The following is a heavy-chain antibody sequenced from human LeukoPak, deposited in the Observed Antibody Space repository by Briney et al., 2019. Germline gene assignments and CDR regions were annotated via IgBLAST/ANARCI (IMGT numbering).Heavy chain of an antibody. CDR1: GGSISSSSYY. J-gene: IGHJ4*02. D-gene: IGHD5-18*01. Sequence: SETLSLTCTVSGGSISSSSYYWGWIRQPPGKGLEWIGSIYYSGSTYYNPSLKSRVTISVDTSKNQFSLKLSSVTAADTAVYYCARLSRGYSYGYGFDYWGQGTLVTVFS. CDR2: IYYSGST. CDR3: ARLSRGYSYGYGFDY. V-gene: IGHV4-39*01.